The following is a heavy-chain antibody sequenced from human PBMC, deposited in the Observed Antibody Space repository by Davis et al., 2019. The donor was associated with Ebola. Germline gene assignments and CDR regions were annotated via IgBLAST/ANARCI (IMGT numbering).Heavy chain of an antibody. CDR3: TKGDRDYSSSPFDY. Sequence: GESLKISCAASGFTFNTYAMSWVRQPPGKGLEWISSISSSGTVTYYADSVKGRFTISRDSSKSTLDLQMNSLRAEDTALYSCTKGDRDYSSSPFDYWGQGTLVTVSS. V-gene: IGHV3-23*01. D-gene: IGHD3-22*01. CDR1: GFTFNTYA. J-gene: IGHJ4*02. CDR2: ISSSGTVT.